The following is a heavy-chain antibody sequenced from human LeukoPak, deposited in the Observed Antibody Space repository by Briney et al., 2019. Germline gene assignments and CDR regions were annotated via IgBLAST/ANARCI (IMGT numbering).Heavy chain of an antibody. D-gene: IGHD3-3*01. V-gene: IGHV3-74*01. Sequence: PGGSLRLSCAASGFTFSSYWMHWVRQAPGKGLVWVSRINTDGSSTSYADSVKGRFTISRDNAKNTLYLQMNSLRAEDTAVYYCARGGRFLEWFPDAFDIWGQGTMVTVSS. CDR3: ARGGRFLEWFPDAFDI. CDR1: GFTFSSYW. J-gene: IGHJ3*02. CDR2: INTDGSST.